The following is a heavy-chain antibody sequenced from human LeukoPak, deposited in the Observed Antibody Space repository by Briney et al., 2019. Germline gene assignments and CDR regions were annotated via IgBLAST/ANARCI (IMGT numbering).Heavy chain of an antibody. Sequence: GGSLRLSCTASGFTFGDYAMSWVRQAPGKGREWVGFIRSKAYGWTTEYVASVKGRFTISRDDSKSIAYLQMNSLKTEDTAVYYCTRDQPFYCSSTSCFALAIDYWGQGTLVTVSS. CDR2: IRSKAYGWTT. CDR1: GFTFGDYA. CDR3: TRDQPFYCSSTSCFALAIDY. J-gene: IGHJ4*02. D-gene: IGHD2-2*01. V-gene: IGHV3-49*04.